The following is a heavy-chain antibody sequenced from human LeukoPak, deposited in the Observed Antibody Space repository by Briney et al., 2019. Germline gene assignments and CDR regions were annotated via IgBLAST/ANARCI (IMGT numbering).Heavy chain of an antibody. Sequence: ASVKVSCKASGYTFTSYGISWVRQAPGQGLEWMGWISAYNGNTNYAQKLQGRVTMTTDTSTSTAHMELRSLRSDDTAVYYCAVYSSGYSPADYWGQGTLVTVSS. CDR1: GYTFTSYG. J-gene: IGHJ4*02. CDR3: AVYSSGYSPADY. D-gene: IGHD3-22*01. CDR2: ISAYNGNT. V-gene: IGHV1-18*01.